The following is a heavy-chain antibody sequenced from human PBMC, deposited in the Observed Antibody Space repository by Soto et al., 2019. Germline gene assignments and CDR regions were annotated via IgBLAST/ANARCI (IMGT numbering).Heavy chain of an antibody. D-gene: IGHD3-3*02. J-gene: IGHJ4*02. V-gene: IGHV1-18*01. CDR2: ISAYNGNT. CDR1: GYTFTSYG. Sequence: ASVKVSCKASGYTFTSYGIIWVRQAPGQGLEWMGWISAYNGNTNYAQKLQGRVTMTTDTSTSTAYMELRSLRSDDTAVYYCARGARAHFWSGYYPFFFDYWGPGTLVTVSS. CDR3: ARGARAHFWSGYYPFFFDY.